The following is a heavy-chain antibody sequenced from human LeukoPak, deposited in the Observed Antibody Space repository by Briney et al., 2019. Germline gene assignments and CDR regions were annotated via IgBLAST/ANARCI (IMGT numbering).Heavy chain of an antibody. J-gene: IGHJ6*04. Sequence: GESLKISCKGSGYSFTSYWISRVRQMPGKGLEWMGRIDPSDSYTNYSPSFQGHVTISADKSISTAYLQWSSLKASDTAMYYCARQNMGFGELLPIPYYYGMDVWGKGTTVTVSS. CDR2: IDPSDSYT. CDR1: GYSFTSYW. D-gene: IGHD3-10*01. V-gene: IGHV5-10-1*01. CDR3: ARQNMGFGELLPIPYYYGMDV.